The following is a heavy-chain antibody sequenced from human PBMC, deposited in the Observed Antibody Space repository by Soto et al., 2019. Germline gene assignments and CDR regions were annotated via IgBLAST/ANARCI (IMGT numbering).Heavy chain of an antibody. Sequence: GGSLRLSCAASGFTFSDYYMSWIRQAPGKGLEWVSYISSSGSTIYYADSVKGRFTISRDNAKNSLYLQMNSLRAEDTAVYYCARVLYGSGSYYNDPLDYYYYYMDVWGKGTTVTVSS. J-gene: IGHJ6*03. CDR3: ARVLYGSGSYYNDPLDYYYYYMDV. V-gene: IGHV3-11*01. CDR2: ISSSGSTI. D-gene: IGHD3-10*01. CDR1: GFTFSDYY.